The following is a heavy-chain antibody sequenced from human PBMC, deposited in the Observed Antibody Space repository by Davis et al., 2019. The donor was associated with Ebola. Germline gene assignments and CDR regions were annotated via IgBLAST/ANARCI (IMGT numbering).Heavy chain of an antibody. CDR1: GGTFSSYA. V-gene: IGHV1-18*01. Sequence: AASVKVSCKASGGTFSSYAISWVRQAPGQGLEWMGRINPNSGGTNYAQKFQGRVTMTTDTSTSTAYMELRSLRSDDTAVYYCARVGYGDYLIDLYYFDYWGQGTLVTVSS. J-gene: IGHJ4*02. D-gene: IGHD4-17*01. CDR3: ARVGYGDYLIDLYYFDY. CDR2: INPNSGGT.